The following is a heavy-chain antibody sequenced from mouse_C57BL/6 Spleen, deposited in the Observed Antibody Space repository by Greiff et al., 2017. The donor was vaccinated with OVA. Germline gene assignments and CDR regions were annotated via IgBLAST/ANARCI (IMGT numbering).Heavy chain of an antibody. CDR2: ISSGRSTI. CDR3: AREDGNYWYFDV. Sequence: EVQLVESGGGLVKPGGSLKLSCAASGFTFSDYGMHWVRQAPETGLEWVAYISSGRSTISYADTVKGRFTISRDKAKNTLFLQMTSLRSEDTAMYYCAREDGNYWYFDVWGTGTTVTVSS. J-gene: IGHJ1*03. CDR1: GFTFSDYG. V-gene: IGHV5-17*01. D-gene: IGHD2-1*01.